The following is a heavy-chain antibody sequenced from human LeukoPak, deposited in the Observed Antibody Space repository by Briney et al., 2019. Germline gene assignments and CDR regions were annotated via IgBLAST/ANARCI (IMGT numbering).Heavy chain of an antibody. CDR2: ISSSSSYI. Sequence: PGGSLRLSCAASGFTFSTYSMNWVRQAPGKGLEWVSSISSSSSYIYYADSVKGRFTISRDNAKNSLYLQMNSLRAEDTAVYYCARGGFLSSGYYVWGQGTLVPVP. D-gene: IGHD3-22*01. CDR1: GFTFSTYS. CDR3: ARGGFLSSGYYV. V-gene: IGHV3-21*01. J-gene: IGHJ4*02.